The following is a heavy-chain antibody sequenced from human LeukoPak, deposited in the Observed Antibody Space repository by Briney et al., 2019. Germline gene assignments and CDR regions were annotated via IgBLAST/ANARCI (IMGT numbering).Heavy chain of an antibody. Sequence: TGGSLRLSCAASGFTFSSYAMHWVRQAPGKGLEWVAVISYDGSNKYYADSVKGRFTISRDNSKNTLYLQMNSLRAEDTAVYYCAREEMTPGAFDIWGQGTMVTVSS. D-gene: IGHD4-17*01. J-gene: IGHJ3*02. CDR1: GFTFSSYA. CDR3: AREEMTPGAFDI. CDR2: ISYDGSNK. V-gene: IGHV3-30-3*01.